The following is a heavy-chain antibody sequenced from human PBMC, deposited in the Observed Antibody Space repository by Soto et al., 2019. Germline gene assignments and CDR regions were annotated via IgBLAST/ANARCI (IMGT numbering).Heavy chain of an antibody. CDR3: ARIVRYSGYERYIDY. Sequence: GGSLRLSCAASGFPFSSYWVHWVRQVPGKGPLWVSRIKGDEITATYADSVKGRFTLSRDNAKNTVYLQMNSLRVEDTAVYYCARIVRYSGYERYIDYWGQGTLVTVSS. V-gene: IGHV3-74*01. D-gene: IGHD5-12*01. J-gene: IGHJ4*02. CDR2: IKGDEITA. CDR1: GFPFSSYW.